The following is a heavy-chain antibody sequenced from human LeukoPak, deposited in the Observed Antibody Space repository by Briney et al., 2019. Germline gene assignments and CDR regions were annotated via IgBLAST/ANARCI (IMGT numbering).Heavy chain of an antibody. CDR1: GFTFSSYG. D-gene: IGHD3-3*01. V-gene: IGHV3-30*02. CDR2: IRYDGSNK. J-gene: IGHJ6*03. CDR3: AKEGESVYDFWSGFYYYYYMDV. Sequence: GGSLRLSCAASGFTFSSYGMHWVRQAPGKGLEWVALIRYDGSNKYYADSVKGRFTISRDNSKNTLYLQMNSLRAEDTAVYYCAKEGESVYDFWSGFYYYYYMDVWGKGTTVTVSS.